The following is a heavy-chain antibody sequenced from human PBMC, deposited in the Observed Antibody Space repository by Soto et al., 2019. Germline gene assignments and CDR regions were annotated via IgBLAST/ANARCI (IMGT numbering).Heavy chain of an antibody. D-gene: IGHD1-20*01. CDR3: ARSIRGPRKFNGMDV. CDR2: IERDDDDK. J-gene: IGHJ6*02. CDR1: GFSITSPGMS. Sequence: SGPTLVNPTETLTLTCTFSGFSITSPGMSVSWIRQPPGRALEWLALIERDDDDKYYSTSLKTRLTISKDTRKNQVVLTMDNMEHADTDTYYCARSIRGPRKFNGMDVWGQGTSVTVSS. V-gene: IGHV2-70*13.